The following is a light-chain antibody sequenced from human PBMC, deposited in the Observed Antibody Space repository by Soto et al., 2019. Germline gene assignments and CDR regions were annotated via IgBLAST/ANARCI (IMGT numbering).Light chain of an antibody. Sequence: EIVMTQSPATLSVSPGERAMLSCRASQSVGSNLAWYQQRPGQAPSVLIYGASTRATVLPAKFSGSGSWTDFTLTISSLQSEDFAIDYCQQYNEWPPLTFGGGTKVEIK. CDR2: GAS. CDR1: QSVGSN. V-gene: IGKV3-15*01. J-gene: IGKJ4*01. CDR3: QQYNEWPPLT.